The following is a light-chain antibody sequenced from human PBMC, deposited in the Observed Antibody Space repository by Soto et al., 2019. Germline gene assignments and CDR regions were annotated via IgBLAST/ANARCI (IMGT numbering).Light chain of an antibody. V-gene: IGKV3-11*01. J-gene: IGKJ3*01. Sequence: EIVLTQSPATLSLSPGERATLSCRASQSVSSYLAWYQQKPGQAPRLLIYDASNRDTGIPARFTGSGSGTDFTRTISSLEPEDFAVYYYQQRSNWPLTFGPGTKVDIK. CDR2: DAS. CDR3: QQRSNWPLT. CDR1: QSVSSY.